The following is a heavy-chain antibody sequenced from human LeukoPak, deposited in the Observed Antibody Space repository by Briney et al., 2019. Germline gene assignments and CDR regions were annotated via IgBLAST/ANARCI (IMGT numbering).Heavy chain of an antibody. Sequence: GGSLRLSCAASGFTFSSHWMSWVRQAPGKGLEWVATMNQDGSEKYYVDSVKGRFTISGDSAKNSLYLQMNGLRAEGTSVYYCTEVSGYWGQGTLVTVSS. CDR1: GFTFSSHW. V-gene: IGHV3-7*01. J-gene: IGHJ4*02. CDR2: MNQDGSEK. CDR3: TEVSGY.